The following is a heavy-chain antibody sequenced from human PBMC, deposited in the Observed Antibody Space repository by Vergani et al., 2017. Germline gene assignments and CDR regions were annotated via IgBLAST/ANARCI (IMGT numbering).Heavy chain of an antibody. CDR2: IIPMFGKT. D-gene: IGHD3-3*01. J-gene: IGHJ4*02. CDR1: GGTFSKYG. V-gene: IGHV1-69*01. CDR3: ARTLTRFLEWLLYLYY. Sequence: QIQLVQSGAEVKKPGSSVNVSCKAPGGTFSKYGISWVRQAPGQGLEWMGGIIPMFGKTIYTQKFQGRVTFTADESTSTAYMELSSLLSEDTAVYYCARTLTRFLEWLLYLYYWGRGTLVTVSS.